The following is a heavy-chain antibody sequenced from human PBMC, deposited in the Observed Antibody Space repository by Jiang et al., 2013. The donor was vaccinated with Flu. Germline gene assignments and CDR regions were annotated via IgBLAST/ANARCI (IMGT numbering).Heavy chain of an antibody. CDR1: GGSFSGYY. J-gene: IGHJ4*02. CDR3: ARRGYDWPYYFDY. D-gene: IGHD5-12*01. CDR2: INHSGST. V-gene: IGHV4-34*01. Sequence: LLKPSETLSLTCAVYGGSFSGYYWSWIRQPPGKGLEWIGEINHSGSTNYNPSLKSRVTISVDTSKNQFSLKLSSVTAADAAVYYCARRGYDWPYYFDYWGQGPWSPSPQ.